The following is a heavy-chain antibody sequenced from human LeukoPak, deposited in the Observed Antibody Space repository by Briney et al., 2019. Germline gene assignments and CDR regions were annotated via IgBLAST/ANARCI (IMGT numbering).Heavy chain of an antibody. D-gene: IGHD6-19*01. J-gene: IGHJ6*03. V-gene: IGHV4-38-2*02. CDR3: ARELSSGWYYGYYYYYMDV. Sequence: SETLSLTCTVSGYSITSAYYWGWIRQPPGKGLEWIGSFFLKGSTYYNPSLKSRVTISVDTSKNQFSLKLSSVTAADTAVYYCARELSSGWYYGYYYYYMDVWGKGTTVTVSS. CDR2: FFLKGST. CDR1: GYSITSAYY.